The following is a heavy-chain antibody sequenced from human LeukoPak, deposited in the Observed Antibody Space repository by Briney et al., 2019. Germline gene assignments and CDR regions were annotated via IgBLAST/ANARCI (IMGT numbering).Heavy chain of an antibody. Sequence: AASVKVSCKASGGTFSSYDISWVRQAPGQGLEWMGGIIPIFGTAKYAQKFQGRVTITADESTSTASMEQSSLRSEDTAVYYCARSPYYDILTGYYRPLVYWGQGALVTVSS. V-gene: IGHV1-69*13. CDR1: GGTFSSYD. J-gene: IGHJ4*02. CDR3: ARSPYYDILTGYYRPLVY. CDR2: IIPIFGTA. D-gene: IGHD3-9*01.